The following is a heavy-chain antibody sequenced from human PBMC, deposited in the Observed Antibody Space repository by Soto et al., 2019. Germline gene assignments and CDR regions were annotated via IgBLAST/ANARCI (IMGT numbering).Heavy chain of an antibody. CDR1: GFIFTSYS. D-gene: IGHD6-19*01. J-gene: IGHJ1*01. CDR3: ARDRSADRFVQYFQH. V-gene: IGHV3-21*01. Sequence: LRLSCVTSGFIFTSYSMVWVRLAPGKGLEWVASISSGSDSIFYSDSVKGRFTVSRDNAKNSVFLHMNNLRADDTAVYFCARDRSADRFVQYFQHWGKGTQVTVSS. CDR2: ISSGSDSI.